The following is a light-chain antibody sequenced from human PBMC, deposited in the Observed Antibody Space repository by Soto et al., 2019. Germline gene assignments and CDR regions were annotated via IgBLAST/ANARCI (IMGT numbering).Light chain of an antibody. CDR3: QQYTNWPPGALT. CDR2: GAS. V-gene: IGKV3-15*01. Sequence: EIVMTQSPGTLSVSPGERATLSCRASQSVRTNVAWYQQRPGPAPRLLIYGASSRATGVPARFGGSGSGTEFTLTISSLQSEDFAVYYCQQYTNWPPGALTFGGGTKVDIK. CDR1: QSVRTN. J-gene: IGKJ4*01.